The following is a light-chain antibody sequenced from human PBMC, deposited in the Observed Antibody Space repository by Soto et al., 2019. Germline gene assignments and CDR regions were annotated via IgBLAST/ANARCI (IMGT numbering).Light chain of an antibody. V-gene: IGKV3-20*01. CDR1: QGLSRNY. CDR2: ATS. CDR3: QRYGLSPPFS. J-gene: IGKJ3*01. Sequence: EVVLTQSPGTLSLSPGERASLSCRASQGLSRNYVAWYQQRVGQAPRLLNYATSSRTTGIPDRFSGSGSGTDFSLTIARLEPEDFAVYYCQRYGLSPPFSFGPGTKIEIK.